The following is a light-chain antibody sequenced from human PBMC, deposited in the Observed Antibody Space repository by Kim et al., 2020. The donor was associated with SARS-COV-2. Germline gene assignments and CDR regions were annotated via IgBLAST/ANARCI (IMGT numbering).Light chain of an antibody. V-gene: IGLV1-47*01. CDR1: NSNIGKNY. Sequence: QSVLTQPPSTSGTPGQRVTISCSGSNSNIGKNYVSWYQQVPGTAPNLLIRKNDLRPSGVPERFSASKSGASASLAISGLRSEDEAQYYCATWDDSLNVWVFGGGTTLTVL. CDR3: ATWDDSLNVWV. CDR2: KND. J-gene: IGLJ3*02.